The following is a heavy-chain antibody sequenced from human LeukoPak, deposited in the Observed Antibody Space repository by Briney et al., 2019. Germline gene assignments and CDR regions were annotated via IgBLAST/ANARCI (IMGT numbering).Heavy chain of an antibody. D-gene: IGHD3-10*01. V-gene: IGHV3-21*01. CDR2: ISTNSAFI. J-gene: IGHJ4*02. Sequence: GGSLRLSCAASGFTFSSYEMNWVRQAPGKGLEWVSSISTNSAFIYYADSVRGRFTISRDNTKNSLYLQMDSLTADDTAVYFCACRRGPSDYWGQGTLVTVSS. CDR1: GFTFSSYE. CDR3: ACRRGPSDY.